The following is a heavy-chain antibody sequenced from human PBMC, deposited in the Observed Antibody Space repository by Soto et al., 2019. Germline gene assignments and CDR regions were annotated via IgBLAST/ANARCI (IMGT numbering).Heavy chain of an antibody. D-gene: IGHD6-13*01. CDR3: ARAPIAAAGPNGYYYYGMDV. CDR2: IYHSGST. CDR1: GGSISSGGYS. Sequence: PSETLSLTCAVSGGSISSGGYSWSWIRQPPGKGLEWIGYIYHSGSTYYNPSLKSRVTISVDRSKNQFSLKLSSVTAADTAVYYCARAPIAAAGPNGYYYYGMDVWGQGTTVTVSS. J-gene: IGHJ6*02. V-gene: IGHV4-30-2*01.